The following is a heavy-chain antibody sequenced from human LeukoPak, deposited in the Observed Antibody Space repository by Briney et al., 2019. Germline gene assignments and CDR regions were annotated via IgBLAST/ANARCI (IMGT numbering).Heavy chain of an antibody. CDR2: IKSDGSNT. V-gene: IGHV3-74*01. CDR1: GFTFSSHW. J-gene: IGHJ6*02. CDR3: ARGGDGMDV. Sequence: GGSLRLSCAASGFTFSSHWMHWVRQAPGKGLVWVSLIKSDGSNTAYADSVKGRFTISRANAKNTLYLQMNSLRAEDTAVYYCARGGDGMDVWGQGTTVTVSS. D-gene: IGHD3-16*01.